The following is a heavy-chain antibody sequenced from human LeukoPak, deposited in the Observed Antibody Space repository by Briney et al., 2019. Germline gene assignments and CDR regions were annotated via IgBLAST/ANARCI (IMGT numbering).Heavy chain of an antibody. J-gene: IGHJ4*02. CDR1: GFTFSNYW. CDR3: ARARYSDF. Sequence: GGSLRLSCVASGFTFSNYWMTWVRQAPGKGLEWVANIKEDGSEKNYADSVKGRFTISRDNANNSLYLQMNSLRGEDTAVYYCARARYSDFWGPGTLVTVSS. V-gene: IGHV3-7*04. CDR2: IKEDGSEK.